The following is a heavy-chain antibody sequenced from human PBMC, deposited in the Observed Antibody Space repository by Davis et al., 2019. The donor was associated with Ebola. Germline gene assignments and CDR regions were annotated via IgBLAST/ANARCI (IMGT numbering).Heavy chain of an antibody. Sequence: AASVKVSCKASGYTFTTYGISWVRQAPGQGLEWMGWISAYYGTTNYAQSLQGRVTMTRDTSTSTAYMELSSLRSEDTAVYYCARRITIFGVVIMEGHWGGWSDYGMDVWGQGTTVTVSS. D-gene: IGHD3-3*01. CDR2: ISAYYGTT. V-gene: IGHV1-18*01. J-gene: IGHJ6*02. CDR3: ARRITIFGVVIMEGHWGGWSDYGMDV. CDR1: GYTFTTYG.